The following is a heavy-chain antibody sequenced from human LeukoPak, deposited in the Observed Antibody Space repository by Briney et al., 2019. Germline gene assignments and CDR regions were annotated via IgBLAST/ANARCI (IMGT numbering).Heavy chain of an antibody. V-gene: IGHV3-23*01. J-gene: IGHJ6*02. CDR3: ATLGYCSSTSCYRDYYYGMDV. Sequence: PGGSLRLSCAASGFTLSSYAMSWVRQAPGKGLEWVSAISGSGGSTYYADSVKGRFTISRDNSKNTLYLQMNSLRAEDTAVYYCATLGYCSSTSCYRDYYYGMDVWGQGTTVTVSS. CDR1: GFTLSSYA. D-gene: IGHD2-2*02. CDR2: ISGSGGST.